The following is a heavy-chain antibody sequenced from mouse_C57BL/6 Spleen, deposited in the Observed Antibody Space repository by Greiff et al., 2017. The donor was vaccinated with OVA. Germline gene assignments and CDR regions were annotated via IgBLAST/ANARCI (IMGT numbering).Heavy chain of an antibody. CDR1: GYTFTDYY. CDR2: INPNNGGT. Sequence: EVQLQQSGPELVKPGASVKISCKASGYTFTDYYMNWVKQSHGKSLEWIGDINPNNGGTSYNQKFKGKATLTVDKSSSTAYMELRSLTSEDSAVYYCAITGYSNYVIWGQGTTLTVSS. D-gene: IGHD2-5*01. J-gene: IGHJ2*01. V-gene: IGHV1-26*01. CDR3: AITGYSNYVI.